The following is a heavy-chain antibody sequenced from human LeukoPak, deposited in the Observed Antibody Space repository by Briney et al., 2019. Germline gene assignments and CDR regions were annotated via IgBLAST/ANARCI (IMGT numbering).Heavy chain of an antibody. D-gene: IGHD1-26*01. CDR1: GFTFTSYA. Sequence: PGGSLRLSCAASGFTFTSYAMNWVRQAPRKGLEWVSAISGSGVSTFYADSVKDRFTISRDNSKNTLYLQMNSLRAEDTAVYYCAKDGPLVGPYYFDYWGQGTLVTVSS. CDR3: AKDGPLVGPYYFDY. J-gene: IGHJ4*02. V-gene: IGHV3-23*01. CDR2: ISGSGVST.